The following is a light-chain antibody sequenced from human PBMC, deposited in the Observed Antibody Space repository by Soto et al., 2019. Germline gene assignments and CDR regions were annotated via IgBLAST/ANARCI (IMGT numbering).Light chain of an antibody. Sequence: QSALTQPPSASGSPGQSVTISCTGASGDVGGYNHVSWYQQHPGKAPKLIISAVSNRPSGVSNRFSGSKSGNTASLTISGLHAEDEADYYCSSFTSTSTYVVFGGGTKLTVL. CDR1: SGDVGGYNH. CDR3: SSFTSTSTYVV. CDR2: AVS. V-gene: IGLV2-14*01. J-gene: IGLJ3*02.